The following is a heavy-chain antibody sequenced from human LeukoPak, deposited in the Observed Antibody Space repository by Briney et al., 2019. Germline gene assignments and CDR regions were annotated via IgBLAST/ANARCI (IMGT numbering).Heavy chain of an antibody. J-gene: IGHJ6*02. Sequence: GGSLRLSCAASGFTFSSYAMSWVRQAPGKGLEWVSAISGSGGSTYYADSVKGRFTISRDNSKNTLYLQMNSLRAEDTAVYYCAKDPLSGVLWFGELGYYHYGMDVWGQGTTVTVSS. V-gene: IGHV3-23*01. CDR2: ISGSGGST. D-gene: IGHD3-10*01. CDR1: GFTFSSYA. CDR3: AKDPLSGVLWFGELGYYHYGMDV.